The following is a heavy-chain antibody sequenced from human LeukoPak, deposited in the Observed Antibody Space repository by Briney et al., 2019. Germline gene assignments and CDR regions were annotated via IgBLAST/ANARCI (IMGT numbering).Heavy chain of an antibody. J-gene: IGHJ6*03. CDR1: GYTFTSYA. CDR3: AREAYSSGWYVGYYYYYMDV. CDR2: INAGNGNT. D-gene: IGHD6-19*01. Sequence: ASVKVSCTASGYTFTSYAMHWVRQAPGQRLEWMGWINAGNGNTKYSQEFQGRVTITRDTSASTAYMELSSLRSEDTAVYYCAREAYSSGWYVGYYYYYMDVWGKGTTVTVSS. V-gene: IGHV1-3*03.